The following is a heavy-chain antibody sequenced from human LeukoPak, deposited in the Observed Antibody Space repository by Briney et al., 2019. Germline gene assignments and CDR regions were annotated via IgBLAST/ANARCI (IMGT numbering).Heavy chain of an antibody. Sequence: SETLSLTCTVSGGSISSSSYYWGWIRQPPWKGLEWIGSIYYSGSTYYNPSLKSRVTISVDTSKNQFSLKLSSVTAADTAVYYCARPWGGSGSYIYDYWGQGTLVTVSS. CDR1: GGSISSSSYY. V-gene: IGHV4-39*01. CDR3: ARPWGGSGSYIYDY. J-gene: IGHJ4*02. CDR2: IYYSGST. D-gene: IGHD1-26*01.